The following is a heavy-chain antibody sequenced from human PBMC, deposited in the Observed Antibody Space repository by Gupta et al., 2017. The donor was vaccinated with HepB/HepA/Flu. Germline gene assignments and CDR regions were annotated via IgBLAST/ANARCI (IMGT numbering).Heavy chain of an antibody. Sequence: EVQLVEAGGGIVRPGGSVRLSWAAAGFPFDDHGMRWVRQAPGKGLEWIAGINWVGGSTGHADSVKGRFTISRDNAKNSLYLQMNSLRAEDTAFYYCVKGWPGYLAIDSWGQGTLVTVSS. D-gene: IGHD3/OR15-3a*01. CDR3: VKGWPGYLAIDS. CDR2: INWVGGST. J-gene: IGHJ4*02. CDR1: GFPFDDHG. V-gene: IGHV3-20*04.